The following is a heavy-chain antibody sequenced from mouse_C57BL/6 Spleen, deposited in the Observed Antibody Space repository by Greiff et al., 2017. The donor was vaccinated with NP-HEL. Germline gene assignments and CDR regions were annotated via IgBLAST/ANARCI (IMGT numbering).Heavy chain of an antibody. J-gene: IGHJ4*01. CDR3: AKVAKNAMDY. Sequence: QVQLQQPGAELVMPGASVKLSCKASGYTFTSYWMHWVKQRPGQGLEWIGEIDPSDSNTNYNQKFKGKSTLTVDKSSSTAYMQLSSLTSEDSAVCYVAKVAKNAMDYWGQGTSVTVSS. CDR2: IDPSDSNT. V-gene: IGHV1-69*01. CDR1: GYTFTSYW.